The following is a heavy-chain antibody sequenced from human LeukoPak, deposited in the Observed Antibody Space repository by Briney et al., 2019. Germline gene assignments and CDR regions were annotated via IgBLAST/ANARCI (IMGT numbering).Heavy chain of an antibody. Sequence: QPGRSLRLSCAASGFTFSSYAMHWVRQAPGKGLEWVALISYDESNTFYADSVKGRFTISRDNSKNTLYLQMNSLRAEDTAVYYCAKESGPAGDLDYGGQGPLVTVSS. CDR1: GFTFSSYA. J-gene: IGHJ4*02. V-gene: IGHV3-30*04. CDR3: AKESGPAGDLDY. D-gene: IGHD4-17*01. CDR2: ISYDESNT.